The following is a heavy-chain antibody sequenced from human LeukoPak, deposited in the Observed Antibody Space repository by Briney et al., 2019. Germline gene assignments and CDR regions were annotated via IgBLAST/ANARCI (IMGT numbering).Heavy chain of an antibody. CDR2: IYYSGST. V-gene: IGHV4-39*02. CDR1: GGFIRSGSHY. J-gene: IGHJ4*02. D-gene: IGHD3-22*01. Sequence: SETLSLTCTVSGGFIRSGSHYWAWTRQPPGKLLEWIGSIYYSGSTYYNPSLENRVTISIDTSKNHFSLKLSSLSAADTSVYYCAKRDDSGGNLVDLWGQGTLVTVS. CDR3: AKRDDSGGNLVDL.